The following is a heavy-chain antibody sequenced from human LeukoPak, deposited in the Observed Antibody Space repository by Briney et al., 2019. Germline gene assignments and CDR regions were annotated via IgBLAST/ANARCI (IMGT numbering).Heavy chain of an antibody. CDR3: ARDVVATWYFDL. Sequence: GGSLRLFCAASGFTFSSYSMNWVRQAPGKGLEWVSSISSSSSYIYYADSVKGRFTISRDNAKNSLYLQMNSLRAEDTAVYYCARDVVATWYFDLWGRGTLVTVSS. J-gene: IGHJ2*01. CDR1: GFTFSSYS. D-gene: IGHD3-22*01. V-gene: IGHV3-21*01. CDR2: ISSSSSYI.